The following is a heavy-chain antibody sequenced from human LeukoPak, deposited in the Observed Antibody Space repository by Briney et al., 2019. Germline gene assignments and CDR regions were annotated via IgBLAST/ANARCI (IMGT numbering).Heavy chain of an antibody. J-gene: IGHJ6*03. D-gene: IGHD4-23*01. V-gene: IGHV3-21*01. CDR1: GFTFSSYS. CDR2: ISSSSSYI. Sequence: GGSLRLSCAASGFTFSSYSMNWVRQAPGKGLEWVSSISSSSSYIYYADSVKGRFTISRDNAKISLYLQMNSLRAEDTAVYYCARDGNGDYYYYMDVWGKGTTVTVSS. CDR3: ARDGNGDYYYYMDV.